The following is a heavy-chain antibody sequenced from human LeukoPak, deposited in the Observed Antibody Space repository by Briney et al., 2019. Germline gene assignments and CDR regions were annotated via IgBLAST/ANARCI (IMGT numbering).Heavy chain of an antibody. D-gene: IGHD2-2*01. Sequence: PGRSLRLSCAASGFTFSSYGMHWVRQAPGKGLEWVAVISYDGSNKYYADSVKGRFTISRDNSKNTLYLQMNSLRAEDTAVYYCAKDWSSCLDYWGQGTLVTVSS. CDR1: GFTFSSYG. CDR3: AKDWSSCLDY. J-gene: IGHJ4*02. CDR2: ISYDGSNK. V-gene: IGHV3-30*18.